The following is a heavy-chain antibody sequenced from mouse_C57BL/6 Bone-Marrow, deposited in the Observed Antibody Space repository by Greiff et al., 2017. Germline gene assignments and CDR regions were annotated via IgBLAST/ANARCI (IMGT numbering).Heavy chain of an antibody. D-gene: IGHD2-1*01. V-gene: IGHV1-54*01. CDR3: ARSLLWAMDY. Sequence: QVQLQQSGAELVRPGTSVKVSCKASGYAFTNYLIEWVKQRPGQGLEWIGVINPGSGGTNYNEKFKGKATLTADKSSSTAYMQLSSLTSEDSAVYFCARSLLWAMDYWGQGTSVTVSS. CDR2: INPGSGGT. J-gene: IGHJ4*01. CDR1: GYAFTNYL.